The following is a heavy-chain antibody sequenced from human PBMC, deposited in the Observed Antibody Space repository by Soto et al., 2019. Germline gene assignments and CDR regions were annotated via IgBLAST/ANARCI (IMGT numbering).Heavy chain of an antibody. CDR3: ARGTPGDYDFWSGYSGMDV. Sequence: GASVKVSCKASGYTFTGYYMHWVRQAPGQGLEWMGWINPNSGGTNYAQKFQGWVTMTRDTSISTAYMELSRLRSDDTAVYYCARGTPGDYDFWSGYSGMDVWGQGTTVT. CDR1: GYTFTGYY. V-gene: IGHV1-2*04. D-gene: IGHD3-3*01. J-gene: IGHJ6*02. CDR2: INPNSGGT.